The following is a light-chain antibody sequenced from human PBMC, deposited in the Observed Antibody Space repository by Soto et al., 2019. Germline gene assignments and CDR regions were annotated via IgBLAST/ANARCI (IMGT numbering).Light chain of an antibody. J-gene: IGKJ1*01. V-gene: IGKV3-15*01. CDR1: QSVSSN. Sequence: EIVPTQSPATMSVSPGERATLSCRASQSVSSNLAWYQQKPGQAPRLLIYGASTRATGIPARFSGSGSGTEFTLTISSLQSEDFAVYYCQQYNNWPQTFGQGTKVDIK. CDR3: QQYNNWPQT. CDR2: GAS.